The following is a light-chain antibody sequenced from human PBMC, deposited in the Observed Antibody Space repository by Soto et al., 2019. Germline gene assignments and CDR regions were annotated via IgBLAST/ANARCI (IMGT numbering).Light chain of an antibody. CDR3: QQYNNWPLIT. CDR2: GAS. V-gene: IGKV3-15*01. Sequence: IVLTQSPGTLSLSPGERATLSCRASQSVSSSYLAWYQQKPGQAPRLLIYGASSRATGIPARFSGSGSGTEFTLTISSLQSEDFAVYYCQQYNNWPLITFGQGTRLEIK. J-gene: IGKJ5*01. CDR1: QSVSSSY.